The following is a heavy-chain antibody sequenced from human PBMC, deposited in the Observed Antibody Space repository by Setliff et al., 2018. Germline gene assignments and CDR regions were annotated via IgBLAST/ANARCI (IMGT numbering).Heavy chain of an antibody. J-gene: IGHJ5*02. CDR2: IFPTGTT. Sequence: SETLSLTCTVSGDSITSGSVYWSWIRQPAGKGLEWIGRIFPTGTTNYNPGLKSRVTMSVDTSKKRFSLMLRSVTAADTAIYYCARYNSSAACFDLWGPGTLVTVSS. CDR3: ARYNSSAACFDL. V-gene: IGHV4-61*02. D-gene: IGHD1-20*01. CDR1: GDSITSGSVY.